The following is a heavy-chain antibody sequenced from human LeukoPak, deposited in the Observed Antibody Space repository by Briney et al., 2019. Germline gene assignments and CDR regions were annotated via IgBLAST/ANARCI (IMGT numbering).Heavy chain of an antibody. V-gene: IGHV3-23*01. Sequence: PGGSLRLSCAASGFTFRSYAMSWGRQAPGKGVEWGSDISGSGGSTYYADSGKGRVTISREKYKNTLYMQKNRLRAEERGVYYCAKMGRKSTSCYKVCYFDYWGQGTLVTVSS. J-gene: IGHJ4*02. CDR3: AKMGRKSTSCYKVCYFDY. D-gene: IGHD2-2*02. CDR2: ISGSGGST. CDR1: GFTFRSYA.